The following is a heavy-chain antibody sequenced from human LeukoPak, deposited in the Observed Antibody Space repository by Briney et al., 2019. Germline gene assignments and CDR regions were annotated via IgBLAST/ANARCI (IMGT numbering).Heavy chain of an antibody. CDR2: ISAYDGET. J-gene: IGHJ4*02. CDR1: DYSFTSYG. CDR3: ARGGKNYFDF. D-gene: IGHD1-26*01. V-gene: IGHV1-18*01. Sequence: ASVKVSCKASDYSFTSYGISWVREAPGRGLEWVGYISAYDGETRYAQKFQGRVTLTTDTSTGTVYMEMRRLRSDDTAVYYCARGGKNYFDFWGQGTLVTVSS.